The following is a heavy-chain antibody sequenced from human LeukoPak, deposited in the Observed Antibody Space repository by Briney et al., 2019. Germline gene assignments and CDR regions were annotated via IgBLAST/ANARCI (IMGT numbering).Heavy chain of an antibody. J-gene: IGHJ4*02. D-gene: IGHD3-10*01. CDR1: GGSISSYY. Sequence: SETLSLTCTVSGGSISSYYWSWIRQPPGKGLEWIGHIYYSGSTNYNASLKSRVTISVDTSKNQFSLKVSSVTAADTAVYYCARAQWFGQFKFDYWGQGALVTVSS. V-gene: IGHV4-59*01. CDR2: IYYSGST. CDR3: ARAQWFGQFKFDY.